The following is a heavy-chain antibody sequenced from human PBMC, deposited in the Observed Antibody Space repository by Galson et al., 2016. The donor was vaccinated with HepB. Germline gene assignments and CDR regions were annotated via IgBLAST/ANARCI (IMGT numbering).Heavy chain of an antibody. CDR2: IHHSGSA. D-gene: IGHD1-1*01. Sequence: TLFPTCTVSGGSIASGNYFWSWIRQLPGEGPEWIAYIHHSGSAYYNPSLQTRFTVSVDTSKNQFSLKLNYVTAADTAVYYCAREVNKPLDSDAFDIWGQGTMVTVSS. CDR3: AREVNKPLDSDAFDI. V-gene: IGHV4-31*03. CDR1: GGSIASGNYF. J-gene: IGHJ3*02.